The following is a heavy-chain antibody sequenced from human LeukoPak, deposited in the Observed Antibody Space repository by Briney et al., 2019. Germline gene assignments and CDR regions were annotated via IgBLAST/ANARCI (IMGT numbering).Heavy chain of an antibody. J-gene: IGHJ4*02. CDR3: ARLGVAVAGHWVFDY. V-gene: IGHV5-10-1*04. Sequence: LGESLKISCKGSGYYFTSYWISWVRQMPGKGLEWMGWIDPSDSYTNYSPSFQGQVTMSADKSLTTAYLQWSSLKASDTAMYYCARLGVAVAGHWVFDYWGQGTLVTVSS. CDR1: GYYFTSYW. CDR2: IDPSDSYT. D-gene: IGHD6-19*01.